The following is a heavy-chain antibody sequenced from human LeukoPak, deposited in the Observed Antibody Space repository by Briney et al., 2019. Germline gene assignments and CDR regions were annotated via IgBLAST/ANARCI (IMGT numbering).Heavy chain of an antibody. CDR1: GFTFSRYG. CDR2: IASDGRDK. J-gene: IGHJ3*01. Sequence: GGSLRLSCAGSGFTFSRYGMHWVRQAPGKGLEWVAVIASDGRDKKYADPVKGRFTISRENSKNTLYLQMNSLRAEDTAVYYCAKDSQVFAFWGQGTKVTVSS. V-gene: IGHV3-30*18. CDR3: AKDSQVFAF.